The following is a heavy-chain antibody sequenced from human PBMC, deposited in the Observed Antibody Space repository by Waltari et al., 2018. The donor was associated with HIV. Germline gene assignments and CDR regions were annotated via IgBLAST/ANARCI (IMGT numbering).Heavy chain of an antibody. D-gene: IGHD2-15*01. Sequence: QVELQESGPGLVKPSATLSLTCTVSGGPTTSYYWSWIRQSPGLGLECIGHMYYRGRTTYTPSLKGRVIMSLDTSKNHISLNLRSLSAADTAVYYCARDLVVAAAEGFDPWGQGILVTVSS. CDR1: GGPTTSYY. CDR2: MYYRGRT. J-gene: IGHJ5*02. CDR3: ARDLVVAAAEGFDP. V-gene: IGHV4-59*01.